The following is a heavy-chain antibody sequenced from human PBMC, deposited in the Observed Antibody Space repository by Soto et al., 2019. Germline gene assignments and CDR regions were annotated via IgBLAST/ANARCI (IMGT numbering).Heavy chain of an antibody. CDR1: GFTFSTYS. V-gene: IGHV3-48*02. CDR3: ARDNGLAGSFDP. Sequence: PGGSLRLSCAASGFTFSTYSMNWVRQAPGKGLEWISYITSSSTTIYYADSVKGRFTISRDNAKNSLYLQMNSLRDEDTAVYYCARDNGLAGSFDPWGQGTMVTVYS. J-gene: IGHJ5*02. CDR2: ITSSSTTI. D-gene: IGHD6-13*01.